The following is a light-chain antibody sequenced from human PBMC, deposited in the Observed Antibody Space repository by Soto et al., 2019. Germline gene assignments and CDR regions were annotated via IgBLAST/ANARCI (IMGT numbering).Light chain of an antibody. Sequence: QSALTQPASVSGSPGQSITISCTGTSSDVGGYNYVSWYQQHPGKAPKLMIYEVSNRPSGVSNRVSGSKSGNTASLTISGLQAEYEADYYCSSYTSSFYVFGTGTKLTVL. J-gene: IGLJ1*01. CDR3: SSYTSSFYV. CDR2: EVS. CDR1: SSDVGGYNY. V-gene: IGLV2-14*01.